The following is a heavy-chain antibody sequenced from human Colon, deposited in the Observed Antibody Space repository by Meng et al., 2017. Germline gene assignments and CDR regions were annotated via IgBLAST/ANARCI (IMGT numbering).Heavy chain of an antibody. CDR2: ISGSGGST. V-gene: IGHV3-23*01. J-gene: IGHJ3*02. CDR1: GFTFSSYA. Sequence: GESLKISCAASGFTFSSYAMSWVRQAPGKGLEWVSAISGSGGSTYYADSVKGRFTISRDNSKNTLYLQMNSLRAEDTAVYYCAKDYYDSSGYGAFYIWGQGTMVTVSS. D-gene: IGHD3-22*01. CDR3: AKDYYDSSGYGAFYI.